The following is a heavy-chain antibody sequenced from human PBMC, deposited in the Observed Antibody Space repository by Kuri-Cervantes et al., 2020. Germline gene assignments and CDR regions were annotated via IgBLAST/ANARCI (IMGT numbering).Heavy chain of an antibody. CDR1: GFTFSNAW. CDR3: ARTIADSGAY. D-gene: IGHD6-13*01. V-gene: IGHV3-15*05. J-gene: IGHJ4*02. Sequence: GESLKISCAASGFTFSNAWMSWVRQAPGKGLEWVGRIKSKTDGGTTDYAAPVKGRFTISRDDSKNTLYLQMNSLRAEDTAVYFCARTIADSGAYWGQGTLVTVSS. CDR2: IKSKTDGGTT.